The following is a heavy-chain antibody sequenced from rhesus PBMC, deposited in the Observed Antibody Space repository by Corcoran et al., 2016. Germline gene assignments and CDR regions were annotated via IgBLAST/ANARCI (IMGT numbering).Heavy chain of an antibody. D-gene: IGHD2-21*01. CDR3: ALECTGSGCYAAVDY. CDR2: LIPLVGIT. J-gene: IGHJ4*01. Sequence: QVQLVQSGAEVKKPGASVKVSCKASGFTFGSYAISWVRQAPGPGLEWMGVLIPLVGITNYAEKFQGRVTITADTSTSTAYMELSSLRSEDTAVYYCALECTGSGCYAAVDYWGQGVLVTVSS. V-gene: IGHV1-198*02. CDR1: GFTFGSYA.